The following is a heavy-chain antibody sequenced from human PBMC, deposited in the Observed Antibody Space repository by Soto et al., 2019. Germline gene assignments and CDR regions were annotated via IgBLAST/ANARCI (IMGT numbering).Heavy chain of an antibody. D-gene: IGHD2-8*01. CDR1: GDSIKHYF. CDR3: ARDPGYCTNGVCPIFDF. V-gene: IGHV4-59*01. Sequence: SETLSLTCTVSGDSIKHYFWSWARQPPGKGLEWIGHFYHSGTTNYSPALKSRVTISIDQSKNQFSLRLNSVTAADTAVYFCARDPGYCTNGVCPIFDFWGQGIPVT. J-gene: IGHJ4*02. CDR2: FYHSGTT.